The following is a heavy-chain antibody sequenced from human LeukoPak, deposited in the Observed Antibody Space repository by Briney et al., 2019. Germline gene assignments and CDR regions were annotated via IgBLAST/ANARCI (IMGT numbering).Heavy chain of an antibody. CDR1: GYTFTSYA. D-gene: IGHD1-26*01. J-gene: IGHJ4*02. CDR2: ISAYNGNT. Sequence: ASVKVSCKASGYTFTSYAISWVRQAPGQGLEWMGWISAYNGNTNYAQKLQGRVTMTTDTSTSTAYMELRSLRSDDTAVYYCARGPFGVVGATQPLDYWGQGTLVTDSS. V-gene: IGHV1-18*01. CDR3: ARGPFGVVGATQPLDY.